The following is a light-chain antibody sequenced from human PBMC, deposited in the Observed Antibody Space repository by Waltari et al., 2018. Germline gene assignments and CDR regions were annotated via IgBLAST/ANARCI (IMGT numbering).Light chain of an antibody. CDR3: VRYMGSGIWL. CDR2: STN. CDR1: SGSVSISYY. V-gene: IGLV8-61*01. Sequence: QTVVTQEPSFSVSPGGTVTLTCGLSSGSVSISYYPSWYQQTPGQPPRTLIYSTNTRSSVVPERFSGSILGNKAALTITGAQADDESDYYCVRYMGSGIWLFGGGTKLTVL. J-gene: IGLJ3*02.